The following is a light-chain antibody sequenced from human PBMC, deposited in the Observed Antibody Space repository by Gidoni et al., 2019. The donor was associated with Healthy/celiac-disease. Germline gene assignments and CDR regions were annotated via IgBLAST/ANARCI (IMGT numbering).Light chain of an antibody. Sequence: SYELTQPPSVSVSPGQTASITCSGDKLGDKYDCGYKQKPGPAPVLVIYQDSKRPSGIPERFSGSNSGNTATLTISGTQAMDEADYYCQAWDSSTSHVVFGGGTKLTVL. J-gene: IGLJ2*01. CDR3: QAWDSSTSHVV. V-gene: IGLV3-1*01. CDR1: KLGDKY. CDR2: QDS.